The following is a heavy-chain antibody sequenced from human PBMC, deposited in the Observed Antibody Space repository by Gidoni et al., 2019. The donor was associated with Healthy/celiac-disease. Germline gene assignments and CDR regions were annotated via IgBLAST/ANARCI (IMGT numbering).Heavy chain of an antibody. V-gene: IGHV3-33*01. Sequence: QVQLVESGGGVVQPGRSLRLSGAGSGFTFRAYGMHWVRQAPGKGLGWVAVIWYDGSNKYYADSVKGRFTISRDNSKNTLYLQMNSLRAEDTAVYYCARDTGPDSGSYNWFDPWGQGTLVTVSS. J-gene: IGHJ5*02. CDR2: IWYDGSNK. D-gene: IGHD6-19*01. CDR3: ARDTGPDSGSYNWFDP. CDR1: GFTFRAYG.